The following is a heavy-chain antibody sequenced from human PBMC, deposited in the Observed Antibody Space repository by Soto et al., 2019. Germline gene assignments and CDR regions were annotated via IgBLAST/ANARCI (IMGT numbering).Heavy chain of an antibody. V-gene: IGHV4-39*01. CDR3: ARQARFLEWLLPYYYYYGMDV. J-gene: IGHJ6*02. Sequence: SETLSLTCTVSGGSISSSSYYWGWIRQPPGKGLEWIGSIYYSGSTYYSPSLKSRVTISVDTSKNQFSLKLSSVTAADTAVYYCARQARFLEWLLPYYYYYGMDVWGQGTTVTVSS. D-gene: IGHD3-3*01. CDR1: GGSISSSSYY. CDR2: IYYSGST.